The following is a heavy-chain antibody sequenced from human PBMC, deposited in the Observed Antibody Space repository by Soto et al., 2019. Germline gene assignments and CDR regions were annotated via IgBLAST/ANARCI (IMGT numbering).Heavy chain of an antibody. J-gene: IGHJ4*02. V-gene: IGHV3-73*01. CDR2: IRTKANNYAT. CDR1: GFTFSGSA. D-gene: IGHD3-10*01. Sequence: GGSLRLSCAASGFTFSGSAVHWVRQASGKGLEWVGRIRTKANNYATTYAASVKGRFTISRDDSKNTAYLQMNSLKTEDTAVYYCTAGTYYRGDYWGQGTLVTVSS. CDR3: TAGTYYRGDY.